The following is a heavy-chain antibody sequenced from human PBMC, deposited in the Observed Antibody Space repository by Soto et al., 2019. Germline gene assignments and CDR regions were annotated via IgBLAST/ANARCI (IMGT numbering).Heavy chain of an antibody. V-gene: IGHV3-7*01. J-gene: IGHJ4*02. D-gene: IGHD3-22*01. Sequence: EVQLVESGGGLVQPGGSLRLSCAASGFIFNNYWMTWVRQAPGKGLEWVANIKQDGSEKYYVDSVKGRFTISRDNAKTPLSLQMHSLRADDTAVYYCARDAYYDESSGYFDYWGQGTLVTVSS. CDR2: IKQDGSEK. CDR1: GFIFNNYW. CDR3: ARDAYYDESSGYFDY.